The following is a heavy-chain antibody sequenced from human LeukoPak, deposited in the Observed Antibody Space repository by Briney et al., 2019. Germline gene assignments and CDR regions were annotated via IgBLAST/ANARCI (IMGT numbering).Heavy chain of an antibody. Sequence: SETLSLTCTVSGGSISSSSYYWGWIRQPPGKGLEWIGSIYYSGSTYYNPSLKSRVTISVDTSKNQFSLKLSSVTAADTAVYYCARAPGYSSGWYYYYYYMDVWGKGTTVTVSS. V-gene: IGHV4-39*07. J-gene: IGHJ6*03. CDR1: GGSISSSSYY. D-gene: IGHD6-19*01. CDR2: IYYSGST. CDR3: ARAPGYSSGWYYYYYYMDV.